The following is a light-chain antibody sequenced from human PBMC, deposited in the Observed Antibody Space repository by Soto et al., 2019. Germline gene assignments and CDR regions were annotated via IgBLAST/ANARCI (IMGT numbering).Light chain of an antibody. CDR1: QSVSSTS. CDR2: GVS. V-gene: IGKV3-20*01. J-gene: IGKJ1*01. Sequence: EIVLTQSPGTLSLSPGERATLSCRASQSVSSTSLEWYQQKPGQAPRLLMYGVSSRATRIPDRLSGSGSGTDFTLTINRLEPEDFVVYFCQQYDNSVWTFGQGTRVEIK. CDR3: QQYDNSVWT.